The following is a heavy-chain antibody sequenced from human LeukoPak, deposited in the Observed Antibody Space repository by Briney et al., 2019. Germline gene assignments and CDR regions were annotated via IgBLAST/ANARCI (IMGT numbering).Heavy chain of an antibody. CDR2: ISAYNLNT. Sequence: ASVKVSCKASGYTFTHYAITWVRQAPGQGLEWMGLISAYNLNTNYAQNLQGRVTMTVDTSMTTAYMELRSLTSDDTAVYYCARVGNGASWPWEWLDPWGQGTLVAVSS. CDR3: ARVGNGASWPWEWLDP. D-gene: IGHD2-2*01. CDR1: GYTFTHYA. V-gene: IGHV1-18*01. J-gene: IGHJ5*02.